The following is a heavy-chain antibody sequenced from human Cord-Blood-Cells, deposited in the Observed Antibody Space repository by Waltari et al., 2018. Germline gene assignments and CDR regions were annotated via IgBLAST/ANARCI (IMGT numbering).Heavy chain of an antibody. J-gene: IGHJ4*02. D-gene: IGHD6-19*01. CDR3: TRGPEWLVRY. CDR1: GFTFGVYA. Sequence: SGFTFGVYAMSWVRQAPGKGLEWVGFIRSKAYGGTTEYAASVKGRFTISRDDSKSIAHLQMNSLKTEDTAVYYCTRGPEWLVRYWGQGTLVTVSS. V-gene: IGHV3-49*04. CDR2: IRSKAYGGTT.